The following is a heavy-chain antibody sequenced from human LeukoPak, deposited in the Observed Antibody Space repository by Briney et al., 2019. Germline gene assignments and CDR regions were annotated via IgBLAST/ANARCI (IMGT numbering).Heavy chain of an antibody. CDR1: GFTFSDYY. CDR2: ISSSGSTI. D-gene: IGHD1-14*01. Sequence: GGSLRLSCAASGFTFSDYYMSWIRQTPGKGLEWVSYISSSGSTIYYADSVKGRFTISRDNAKNSLYLQMNSLRSEDTAVYYCASQPRTFYYFDYWGQGTLVTVSS. CDR3: ASQPRTFYYFDY. V-gene: IGHV3-11*01. J-gene: IGHJ4*02.